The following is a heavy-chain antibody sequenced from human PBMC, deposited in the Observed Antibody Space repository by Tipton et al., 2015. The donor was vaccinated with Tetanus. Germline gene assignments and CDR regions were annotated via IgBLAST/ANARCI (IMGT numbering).Heavy chain of an antibody. Sequence: TLSLTCTVSGGSISSGGYYWSWIRQHPGKGLEWIGYIYYSGSTYYNPSLKSRVTISIDTSKNQFSLKLNSVTAADTAVYYCARAGQRSTSWHYWFDPWGQGTLVTVSS. CDR2: IYYSGST. CDR1: GGSISSGGYY. CDR3: ARAGQRSTSWHYWFDP. D-gene: IGHD2-2*01. V-gene: IGHV4-31*03. J-gene: IGHJ5*02.